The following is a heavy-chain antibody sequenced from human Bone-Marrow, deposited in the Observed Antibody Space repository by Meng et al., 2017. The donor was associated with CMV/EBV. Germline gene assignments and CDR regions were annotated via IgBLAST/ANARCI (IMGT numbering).Heavy chain of an antibody. CDR2: INLNSGGT. CDR1: GYTFTGYY. V-gene: IGHV1-2*02. J-gene: IGHJ4*02. Sequence: ASVKVSCKASGYTFTGYYMHWVRQAPGQGLEWMGWINLNSGGTNYAQKFQGRVTTTRDTSISTAYMELSRLRSDDTAVYYCARDGSSWPGAFDYWGQGTLVTVSS. CDR3: ARDGSSWPGAFDY. D-gene: IGHD6-13*01.